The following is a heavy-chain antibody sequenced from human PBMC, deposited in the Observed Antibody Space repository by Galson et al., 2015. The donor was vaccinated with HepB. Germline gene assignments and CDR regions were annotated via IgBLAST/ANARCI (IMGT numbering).Heavy chain of an antibody. D-gene: IGHD3-10*01. Sequence: SVKVSCKASGYTFTAHYLHWLRQAPGQGLEWMAMINPSGGFTDYAPKFQGRVTVTRDTSTSSVYMELSGLRSDDTVVYYCARNAYGAGSYFDSWGQGTLSPSPQ. V-gene: IGHV1-46*01. CDR1: GYTFTAHY. CDR3: ARNAYGAGSYFDS. CDR2: INPSGGFT. J-gene: IGHJ4*02.